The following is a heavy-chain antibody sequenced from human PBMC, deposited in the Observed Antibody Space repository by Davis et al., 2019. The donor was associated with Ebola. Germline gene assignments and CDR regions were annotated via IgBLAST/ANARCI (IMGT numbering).Heavy chain of an antibody. CDR2: ISSSSNYI. Sequence: GESLKISCAASGFNLSSYRMNWVRQAPGKGLEWVSFISSSSNYIYYADSVKGRFTVSRDNAKNSLYLQMNSLRAEDTAVYFCARDRIPAAIDYYASDAWGQGTTVTVSS. V-gene: IGHV3-21*01. J-gene: IGHJ6*02. D-gene: IGHD2-2*01. CDR3: ARDRIPAAIDYYASDA. CDR1: GFNLSSYR.